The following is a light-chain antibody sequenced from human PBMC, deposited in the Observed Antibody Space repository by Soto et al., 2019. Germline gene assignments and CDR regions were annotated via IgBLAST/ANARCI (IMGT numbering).Light chain of an antibody. J-gene: IGLJ2*01. Sequence: NFMLTQPHSVSESPGKTVTISCTRSSGSIASNYVQWYQQRPGSAPTTVIYEDNQRPSGVPVRFSGSIDSSSNSASLTISGLKTEDEADYYCQSYDSSNPLVVFGGGTKLTVL. CDR3: QSYDSSNPLVV. CDR2: EDN. V-gene: IGLV6-57*03. CDR1: SGSIASNY.